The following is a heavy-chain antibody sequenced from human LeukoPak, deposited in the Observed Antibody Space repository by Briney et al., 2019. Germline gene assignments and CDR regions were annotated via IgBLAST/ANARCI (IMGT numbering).Heavy chain of an antibody. J-gene: IGHJ4*02. CDR3: ASTPYGDYVWYYFDY. V-gene: IGHV1-18*01. CDR1: GYTFTSYG. D-gene: IGHD4-17*01. Sequence: GASVKVSCKASGYTFTSYGISWVRQAPGQGLEWTGWISAYNGNTNYVQKLQGRVTMTTDTSTSTAYMELRSLRSDDTAVYYCASTPYGDYVWYYFDYWGQGTLVTVSS. CDR2: ISAYNGNT.